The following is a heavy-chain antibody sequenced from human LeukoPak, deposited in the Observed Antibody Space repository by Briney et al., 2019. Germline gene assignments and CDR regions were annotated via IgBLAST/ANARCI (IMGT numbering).Heavy chain of an antibody. J-gene: IGHJ4*02. CDR2: IYYSGST. CDR3: ARAYYDILTGYYTLPHFDY. V-gene: IGHV4-30-4*01. CDR1: GGSISSGDYY. D-gene: IGHD3-9*01. Sequence: SETLSLTCTVSGGSISSGDYYWSWIRQPPGKGLEWIGYIYYSGSTYYNPSLKSRVTISVDTSKNQFSLKLSSVTAADTAVYYCARAYYDILTGYYTLPHFDYWGQGTLVTVSS.